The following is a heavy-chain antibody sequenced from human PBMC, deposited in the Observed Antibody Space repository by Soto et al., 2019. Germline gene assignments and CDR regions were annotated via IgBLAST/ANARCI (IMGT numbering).Heavy chain of an antibody. V-gene: IGHV1-18*01. CDR2: ISTSNGNT. Sequence: ASVKVSCKASGYSFSTYGISWVRQAPGQGLEWMGWISTSNGNTNYAQKLQGRVTMTTDTSTSTAYMEVRSLRSDDTAVYYCARDHGYSSSWYGMHVWGQGTTVTVSS. CDR1: GYSFSTYG. D-gene: IGHD6-13*01. CDR3: ARDHGYSSSWYGMHV. J-gene: IGHJ6*02.